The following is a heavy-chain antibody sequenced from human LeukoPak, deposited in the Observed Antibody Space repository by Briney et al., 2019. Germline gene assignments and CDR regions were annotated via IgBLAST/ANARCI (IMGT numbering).Heavy chain of an antibody. V-gene: IGHV3-30*02. CDR2: IRYDGSNK. J-gene: IGHJ3*02. CDR1: GFTFSSYG. CDR3: AKGRGAHPLDAFDI. D-gene: IGHD3-10*01. Sequence: GGSLRLSCAASGFTFSSYGMHWVRQAPGKGLEWVAFIRYDGSNKYYADSVKGRFTISRDNSKNTLYLQMNSLRAEDTAVYYCAKGRGAHPLDAFDIWGQGTMVTVSS.